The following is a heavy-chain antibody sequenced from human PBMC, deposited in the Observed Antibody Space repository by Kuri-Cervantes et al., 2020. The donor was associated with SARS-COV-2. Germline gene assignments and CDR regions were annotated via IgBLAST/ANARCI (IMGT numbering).Heavy chain of an antibody. V-gene: IGHV4-59*12. J-gene: IGHJ4*02. CDR1: GGSISSYY. Sequence: GSLRLSCTVSGGSISSYYWSWIRQPPGQGLEWLGYIYYSGSTKYNPSLESRVTISLDTSRNQFSLKLSSVTAADSAVYYCARSIAAAGPIDYWGQGTLVTVSS. CDR3: ARSIAAAGPIDY. D-gene: IGHD6-13*01. CDR2: IYYSGST.